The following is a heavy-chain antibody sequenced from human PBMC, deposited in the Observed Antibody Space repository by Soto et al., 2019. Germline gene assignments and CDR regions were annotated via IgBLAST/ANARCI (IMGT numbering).Heavy chain of an antibody. CDR1: GFTFSNYA. Sequence: EGELLESGGGLVQPGGSLRVSCAASGFTFSNYAMSWVRQAPGKGLEWVSFISNSGGNTRYADSVKSRFTISRDYSNNTLLLQMTSLRPDDTAVSYCAKLASVYCRGGSGDPFDIWGQGTMVTVSS. J-gene: IGHJ3*02. D-gene: IGHD2-15*01. V-gene: IGHV3-23*01. CDR3: AKLASVYCRGGSGDPFDI. CDR2: ISNSGGNT.